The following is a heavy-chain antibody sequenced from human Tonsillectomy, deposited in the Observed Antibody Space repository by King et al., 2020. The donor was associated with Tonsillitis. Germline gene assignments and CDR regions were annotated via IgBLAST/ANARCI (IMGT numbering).Heavy chain of an antibody. V-gene: IGHV3-30-3*01. Sequence: VQLVESGGGVVQPGRSLRLSCAASGFTFSSYAMHWVRQAPGKGLEWVAVISYDGSNKYYADSVKGRFTISRDNSKNTLYLQMNSLRAEDTAVYYCARGPGYWGQGTLVTVSS. CDR1: GFTFSSYA. J-gene: IGHJ4*02. CDR3: ARGPGY. CDR2: ISYDGSNK.